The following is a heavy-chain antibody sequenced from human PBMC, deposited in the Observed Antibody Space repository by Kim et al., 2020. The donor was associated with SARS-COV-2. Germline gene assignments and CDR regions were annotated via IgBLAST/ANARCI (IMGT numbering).Heavy chain of an antibody. D-gene: IGHD1-26*01. V-gene: IGHV3-23*01. Sequence: GGSLRLSCAASGFTFSRFAMSWVRQAPGKGLEWLSGISGSGGDTNYADSVKGRFTISRDNSKNTLYMQLNSLRAEDTAVYYCAKASYYDVDAVEEFDSWGQGILVTVSS. CDR3: AKASYYDVDAVEEFDS. CDR2: ISGSGGDT. CDR1: GFTFSRFA. J-gene: IGHJ4*02.